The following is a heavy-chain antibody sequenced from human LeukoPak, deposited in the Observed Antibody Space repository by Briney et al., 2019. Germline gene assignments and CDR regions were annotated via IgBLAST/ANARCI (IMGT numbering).Heavy chain of an antibody. CDR3: AKFPGYYGSGSYSRAFDY. D-gene: IGHD3-10*01. CDR1: GFTFSSYS. J-gene: IGHJ4*02. CDR2: ISSSSSYI. V-gene: IGHV3-21*04. Sequence: GGSLRLSXAASGFTFSSYSMNWVRQAPGKGLEWVSSISSSSSYIYYADSVKGRFTISRDNAKNSLYLQMNSLRAEDTAVYYCAKFPGYYGSGSYSRAFDYWGQGTLVTVSS.